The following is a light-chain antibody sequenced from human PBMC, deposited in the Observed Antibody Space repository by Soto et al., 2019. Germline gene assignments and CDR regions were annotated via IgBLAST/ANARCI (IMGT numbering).Light chain of an antibody. CDR3: ASYTRTTTLVV. Sequence: QSVLTQPASVSGSPGKSITISCTGTSSDIGRYNYVSWYQQHPGKAPRLVISGVNKRPSGISNRFSGSKSGNTASLTISGLQADDEASYYCASYTRTTTLVVFGGGTQLTVL. V-gene: IGLV2-14*01. J-gene: IGLJ2*01. CDR1: SSDIGRYNY. CDR2: GVN.